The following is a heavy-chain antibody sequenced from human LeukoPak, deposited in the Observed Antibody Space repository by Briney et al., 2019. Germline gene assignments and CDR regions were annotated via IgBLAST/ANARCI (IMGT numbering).Heavy chain of an antibody. CDR2: IKQDGSEK. D-gene: IGHD6-13*01. Sequence: GGSLRLSCAASGFTFSSYGMHWVRQAPGKGLEWVANIKQDGSEKYYVDSVKGRFTISRDNAKNSLYLQMNSLRAEDTAVYYCARDGSKPFDYWGQGTLVTVSS. CDR1: GFTFSSYG. CDR3: ARDGSKPFDY. J-gene: IGHJ4*02. V-gene: IGHV3-7*01.